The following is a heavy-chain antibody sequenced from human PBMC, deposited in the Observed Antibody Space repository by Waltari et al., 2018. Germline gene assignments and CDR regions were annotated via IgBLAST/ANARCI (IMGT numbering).Heavy chain of an antibody. CDR1: GFNFNTYA. D-gene: IGHD3-22*01. V-gene: IGHV3-23*01. Sequence: EGQLLQSGGGLVRPGESLRLSCTASGFNFNTYAMNWIRQTPGGGVDGVTALGANGSPTVDADSVRDRFDISGDNSINTLYLQLSRVTAEDTAIYYCARSVPDSFDSGYRYYHGFDVWGQGTTVTISS. J-gene: IGHJ6*02. CDR2: LGANGSPT. CDR3: ARSVPDSFDSGYRYYHGFDV.